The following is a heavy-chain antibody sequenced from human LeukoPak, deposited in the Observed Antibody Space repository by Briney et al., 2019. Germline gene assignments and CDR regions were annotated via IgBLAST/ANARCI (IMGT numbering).Heavy chain of an antibody. D-gene: IGHD3-9*01. V-gene: IGHV1-2*02. CDR1: GYTFTSYG. CDR2: INPNSGGT. Sequence: ASVKVSCKASGYTFTSYGISWVRQAPGQGLEWMGWINPNSGGTNYAQKFQGRVTMTRDTSISTAYMELSRLRSDDTAVYYCARGPDILTGYCNFDIWGQGTMVTVSS. CDR3: ARGPDILTGYCNFDI. J-gene: IGHJ3*02.